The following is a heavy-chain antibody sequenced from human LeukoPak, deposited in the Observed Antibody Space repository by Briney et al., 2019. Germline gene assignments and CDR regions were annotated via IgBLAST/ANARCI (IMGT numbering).Heavy chain of an antibody. CDR3: AKMKPAGATMATRYYFDY. CDR1: GFTFSSYA. V-gene: IGHV3-23*01. D-gene: IGHD1-26*01. Sequence: GGSLRLSCAASGFTFSSYAMSWVRQAPGKGLEWVSAISGSGGSTYYADSVKGRFTISRDNSKNTLYLQMNSLRAEDTAVYYCAKMKPAGATMATRYYFDYWGQGTLVTVSS. CDR2: ISGSGGST. J-gene: IGHJ4*02.